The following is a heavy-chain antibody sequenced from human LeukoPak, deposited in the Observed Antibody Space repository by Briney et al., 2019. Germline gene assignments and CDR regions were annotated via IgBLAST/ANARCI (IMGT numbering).Heavy chain of an antibody. CDR2: VSYDGSNK. D-gene: IGHD2-8*02. Sequence: GRSLRLSCAASGFTFSSYVMHWVRQAPDKGLEWVAVVSYDGSNKYYADSVKGRFSISRDNSKNTLNLQMNSLRAEDTAVYYCAKPGTSDDYWGQGTLVTVSS. V-gene: IGHV3-30*18. CDR1: GFTFSSYV. CDR3: AKPGTSDDY. J-gene: IGHJ4*02.